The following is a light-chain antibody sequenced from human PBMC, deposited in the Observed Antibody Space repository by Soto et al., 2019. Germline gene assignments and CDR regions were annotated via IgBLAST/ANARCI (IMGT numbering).Light chain of an antibody. CDR1: QSVSRS. Sequence: EIVMTQSPVTLSVSPGERATLSCRASQSVSRSLAWYQQKPGQAPSLLIYDAFTRATGIPARFSGSGSGTEFTLTISSLQSEDFALFYCQQYNDLPLTFGQGTKVEIK. V-gene: IGKV3-15*01. CDR3: QQYNDLPLT. CDR2: DAF. J-gene: IGKJ1*01.